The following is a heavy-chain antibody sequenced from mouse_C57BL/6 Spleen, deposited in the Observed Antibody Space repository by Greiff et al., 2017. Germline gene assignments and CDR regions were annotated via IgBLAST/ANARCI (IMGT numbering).Heavy chain of an antibody. J-gene: IGHJ4*01. D-gene: IGHD1-1*01. V-gene: IGHV3-6*01. CDR3: ARDPITTVGYAMDY. Sequence: ESGPGLVKPSQSLSLTCSVTGYSITSGYYWNWIRQFPGNKLEWMGYISYDGSNNYNPSLKNRISITRDTSKNQFFLKLNSVTTEDTATYYCARDPITTVGYAMDYWGQGTSVTVSS. CDR2: ISYDGSN. CDR1: GYSITSGYY.